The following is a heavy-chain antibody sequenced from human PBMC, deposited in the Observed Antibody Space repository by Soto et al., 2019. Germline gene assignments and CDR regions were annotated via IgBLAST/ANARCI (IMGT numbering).Heavy chain of an antibody. CDR2: VYYSGTT. D-gene: IGHD4-17*01. V-gene: IGHV4-61*01. CDR3: ARTTAVPNTRRSRYYCDY. CDR1: GGSVNNRTYY. J-gene: IGHJ4*02. Sequence: QVQLQESGPGLLKPSETLSLTCSVSGGSVNNRTYYWSWIRQPPGKRLEWIGYVYYSGTTNYNPSLKSRASISVDTSKNQFCLRLSSVTAAHTALYYCARTTAVPNTRRSRYYCDYWGQGVLVTVSS.